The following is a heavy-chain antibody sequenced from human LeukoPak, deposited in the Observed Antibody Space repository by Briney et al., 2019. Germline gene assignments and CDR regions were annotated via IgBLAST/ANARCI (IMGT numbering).Heavy chain of an antibody. Sequence: GESLKISCKGSGYSFTTYWIGWGRQMPGKGLEWMGIIYPDDSDTRYSPSFQGQVTLSADKSITTAYRQWASLKASDTAMYYCARRGIRDGYNYADYWGQGTLVTVSS. CDR3: ARRGIRDGYNYADY. CDR2: IYPDDSDT. J-gene: IGHJ4*02. V-gene: IGHV5-51*01. D-gene: IGHD5-24*01. CDR1: GYSFTTYW.